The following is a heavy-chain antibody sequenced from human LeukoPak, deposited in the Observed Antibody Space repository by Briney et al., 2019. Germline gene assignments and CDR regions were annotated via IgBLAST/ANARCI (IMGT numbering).Heavy chain of an antibody. CDR3: ARGGSIAAAALDY. V-gene: IGHV3-33*01. CDR1: GFTFSSYG. J-gene: IGHJ4*02. Sequence: GGSLRLSCAASGFTFSSYGMYWVRQAPGKGLEWVAVIWYDGSNKYYADSVKGRFTISRDNSKNTLYLQMNSLRAEDTAVYYCARGGSIAAAALDYWGQGTLVTVSS. D-gene: IGHD6-13*01. CDR2: IWYDGSNK.